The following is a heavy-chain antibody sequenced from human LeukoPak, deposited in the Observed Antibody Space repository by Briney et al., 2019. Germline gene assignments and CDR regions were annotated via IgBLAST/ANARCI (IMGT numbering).Heavy chain of an antibody. J-gene: IGHJ4*02. V-gene: IGHV3-53*01. CDR1: GFTVSSNY. CDR2: IYSGGST. Sequence: GGSLRLSCAASGFTVSSNYMSWVRQAPGKGLEWVSVIYSGGSTYYADSVKGRFTISRDNSKNKLYLQMNSLRAEDTAVYYCAKERGYSSSWPDYWGQGTLVTVSS. CDR3: AKERGYSSSWPDY. D-gene: IGHD6-13*01.